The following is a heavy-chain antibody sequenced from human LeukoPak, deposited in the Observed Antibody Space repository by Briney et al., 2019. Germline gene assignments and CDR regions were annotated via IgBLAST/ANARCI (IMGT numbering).Heavy chain of an antibody. V-gene: IGHV3-15*01. CDR1: GFTFSNSY. CDR2: VKSKTDGGTT. Sequence: GGSLRLSCAASGFTFSNSYMNWVRQAPGKGLEWVGRVKSKTDGGTTDYAAPVKGRFTVSRDDSKNTPYLQMSSLKTEDTAVYYCTTLWVRSPGDYWGQGTLVTVSS. J-gene: IGHJ4*02. CDR3: TTLWVRSPGDY. D-gene: IGHD3-16*01.